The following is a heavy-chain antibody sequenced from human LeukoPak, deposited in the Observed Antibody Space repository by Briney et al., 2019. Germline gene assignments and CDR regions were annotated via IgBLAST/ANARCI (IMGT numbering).Heavy chain of an antibody. CDR3: AKDLGPTGAGWFDP. Sequence: PGGSLRLSCAASGFTFDEYAMHWVRQAPGKGLEWVSLISGDAVNTYYADSVKGRFTISRDNSKDSLYPQMNSLRTEDTALYYCAKDLGPTGAGWFDPWGQGMLVTVSS. J-gene: IGHJ5*02. V-gene: IGHV3-43*02. D-gene: IGHD1-14*01. CDR1: GFTFDEYA. CDR2: ISGDAVNT.